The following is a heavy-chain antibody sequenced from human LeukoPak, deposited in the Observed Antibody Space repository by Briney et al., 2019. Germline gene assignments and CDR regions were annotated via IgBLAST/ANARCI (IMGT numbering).Heavy chain of an antibody. J-gene: IGHJ5*02. V-gene: IGHV1-2*02. CDR2: INPNSGGT. CDR3: ARGPLLWFGEFRRFDP. Sequence: ASVKVSCKASGYTFTGYYMHWVRQAPGQGLEWMGWINPNSGGTNYAQKFQGRVTMTRDTSISTAYMELSRLRSDDTAVYYCARGPLLWFGEFRRFDPWGQGTLITVSS. CDR1: GYTFTGYY. D-gene: IGHD3-10*01.